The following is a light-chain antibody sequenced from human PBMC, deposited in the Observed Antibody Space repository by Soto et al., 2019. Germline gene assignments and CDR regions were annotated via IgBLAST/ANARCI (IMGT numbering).Light chain of an antibody. V-gene: IGKV3-15*01. CDR1: QSVSSN. Sequence: EIVMTQSPAILSVSPGERATXSCRASQSVSSNLAWYQQKPGQAPRLLIYGASTRATGIPARFSGSGSGTEFTLTISSLQSEDFAVYYCQQYNNWPITFGQGTRMEI. J-gene: IGKJ5*01. CDR3: QQYNNWPIT. CDR2: GAS.